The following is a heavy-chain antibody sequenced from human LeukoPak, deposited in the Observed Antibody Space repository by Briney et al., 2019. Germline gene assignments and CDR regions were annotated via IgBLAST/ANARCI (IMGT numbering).Heavy chain of an antibody. J-gene: IGHJ5*02. V-gene: IGHV1-2*02. CDR1: GYTFTGYY. Sequence: ASVKVSCKASGYTFTGYYMHWVRQAPGQGLEWMGLINPNSGGTNYAQKFQGRVTMTRDTSISTAYMELSRLRSDDTAVYYCARAGDYDILTGYYSGKFDPWGQGTLVTVSS. CDR2: INPNSGGT. D-gene: IGHD3-9*01. CDR3: ARAGDYDILTGYYSGKFDP.